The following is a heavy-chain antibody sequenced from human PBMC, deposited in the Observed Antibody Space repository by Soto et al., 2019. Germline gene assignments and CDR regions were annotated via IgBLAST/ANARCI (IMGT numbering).Heavy chain of an antibody. CDR3: ARSLNWNYGAFDY. CDR1: GGSFSTYY. CDR2: INHRGST. Sequence: SETLSLTCAVSGGSFSTYYWSWIRQPPGKGLEWIGEINHRGSTNYNPSLKSRVTISVDTSKNQFSLKLSSVTAADRAVYYCARSLNWNYGAFDYWGQGTLVTVSS. V-gene: IGHV4-34*01. J-gene: IGHJ4*02. D-gene: IGHD1-7*01.